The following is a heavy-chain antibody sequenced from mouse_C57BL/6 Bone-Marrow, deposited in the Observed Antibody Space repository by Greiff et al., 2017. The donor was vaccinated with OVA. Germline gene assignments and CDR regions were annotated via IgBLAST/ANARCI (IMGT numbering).Heavy chain of an antibody. D-gene: IGHD1-1*01. CDR1: GYTFTDYY. CDR2: IFPGSGST. J-gene: IGHJ4*01. V-gene: IGHV1-75*01. CDR3: ARSAGSSYEYYYAMDY. Sequence: QVQLQQSGPELVKPGASVKISCKASGYTFTDYYINWVKQRPGQGLEWIGWIFPGSGSTYYNEKFKGKATLTVDKSSSTAYMLLSSLTSEDSAVYFCARSAGSSYEYYYAMDYWGQGTSVTVSS.